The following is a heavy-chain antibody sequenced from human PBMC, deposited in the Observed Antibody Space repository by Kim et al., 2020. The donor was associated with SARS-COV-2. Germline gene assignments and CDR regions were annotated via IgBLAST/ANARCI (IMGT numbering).Heavy chain of an antibody. CDR3: ATWLPIVPDY. Sequence: GGSLRLSCAASGFTFSDYYMSWIRQAPGKGLEWVSYISSSSSYTNYADSVKGRFTISRDNAKNSLYLQMNSLRAEDTAVYYCATWLPIVPDYWGQGTLVTVSS. D-gene: IGHD5-12*01. J-gene: IGHJ4*02. CDR1: GFTFSDYY. V-gene: IGHV3-11*06. CDR2: ISSSSSYT.